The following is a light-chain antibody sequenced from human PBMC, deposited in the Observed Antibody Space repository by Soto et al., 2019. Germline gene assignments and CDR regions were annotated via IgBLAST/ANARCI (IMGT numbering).Light chain of an antibody. J-gene: IGLJ2*01. CDR3: SSYTSNTTLV. CDR2: DVS. CDR1: SSDVGGYNY. V-gene: IGLV2-14*01. Sequence: QSVLTQPAPVCGSTGQSITISCTGTSSDVGGYNYVSWFQQHPGKAPKLMVYDVSSRPSGVSNRFSGSKSGNTASLTISGLHAEDEADYYCSSYTSNTTLVFGGGTKVTVL.